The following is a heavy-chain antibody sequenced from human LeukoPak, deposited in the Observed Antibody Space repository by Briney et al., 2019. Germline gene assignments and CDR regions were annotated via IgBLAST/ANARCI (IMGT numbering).Heavy chain of an antibody. J-gene: IGHJ4*02. CDR1: GFTFSDYW. V-gene: IGHV3-7*01. CDR2: IKQDGSER. Sequence: GGSLRLSCAASGFTFSDYWMTSVRQAPGKGLEWVAHIKQDGSERYYGDSVKGRFTISRDNAQNLVYLQMNSLGAEDTAIYYCARGWNYAFRFDYWGQGTLVTVSS. D-gene: IGHD1-7*01. CDR3: ARGWNYAFRFDY.